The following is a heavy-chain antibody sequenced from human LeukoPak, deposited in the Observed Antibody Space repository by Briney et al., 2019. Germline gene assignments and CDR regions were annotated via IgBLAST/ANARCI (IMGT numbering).Heavy chain of an antibody. CDR1: GFTFSGSA. J-gene: IGHJ4*02. D-gene: IGHD3-10*01. V-gene: IGHV3-73*01. Sequence: GGSLRLSCAASGFTFSGSAMHWVRQASGKGLEWVGRIRSKTNNYATEYAVSVKGRFIISRDDSKNTVFLQMNSLTTEDTAVYYCTRLRGEKASGDYWGQGTLVTVSS. CDR2: IRSKTNNYAT. CDR3: TRLRGEKASGDY.